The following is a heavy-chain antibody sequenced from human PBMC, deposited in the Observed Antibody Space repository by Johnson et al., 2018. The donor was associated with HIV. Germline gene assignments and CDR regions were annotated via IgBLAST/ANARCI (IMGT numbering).Heavy chain of an antibody. V-gene: IGHV3-53*01. CDR3: ARGPPSSWYGDAFDF. J-gene: IGHJ3*01. Sequence: VQLVESGGGLIQPGGSLRLSCVASGFTVSNNYMSWVRQAPGKGLEWVSVIYSGGSTYYAGSVKGRFTISRDTSKNTLYLQMNSLRAEDTAVYYCARGPPSSWYGDAFDFWGQGTMVTVSS. CDR2: IYSGGST. D-gene: IGHD6-13*01. CDR1: GFTVSNNY.